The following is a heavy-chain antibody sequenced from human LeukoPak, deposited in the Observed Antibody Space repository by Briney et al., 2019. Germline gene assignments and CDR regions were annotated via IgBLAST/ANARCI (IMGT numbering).Heavy chain of an antibody. CDR1: GYDFISIA. Sequence: ASVKVSFKSSGYDFISIATSWVRQAPGQGLEWMGWSSAYNGDGNYVQKFQGRVTMTTDTSTNTAYMELRSLRSDDTAVYYCARGGPWAVATINDYYLDVWGKGTTVTVSS. CDR3: ARGGPWAVATINDYYLDV. V-gene: IGHV1-18*01. CDR2: SSAYNGDG. D-gene: IGHD5-24*01. J-gene: IGHJ6*03.